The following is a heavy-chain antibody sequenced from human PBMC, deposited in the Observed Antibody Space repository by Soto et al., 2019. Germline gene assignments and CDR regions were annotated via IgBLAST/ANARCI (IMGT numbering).Heavy chain of an antibody. J-gene: IGHJ6*02. Sequence: PGESLKISFKGSGYNFTSYLISWVRQMPVKGLEWMGRIDPSDSYTNYSPSFQGHVTISADKSISTAYLQWSSLKASDTAMYYCAGLRRYDHGMDVAGQGTTVNVS. V-gene: IGHV5-10-1*01. CDR1: GYNFTSYL. CDR2: IDPSDSYT. CDR3: AGLRRYDHGMDV. D-gene: IGHD3-3*01.